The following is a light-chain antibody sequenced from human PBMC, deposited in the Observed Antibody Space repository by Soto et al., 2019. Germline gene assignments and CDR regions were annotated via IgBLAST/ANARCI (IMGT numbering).Light chain of an antibody. CDR2: DND. V-gene: IGLV1-51*01. J-gene: IGLJ2*01. Sequence: QAVVTQPPSVSAAPRQKVTISCSGSSSNIGSNYVSWYHQLPGTAPKLVIYDNDKRPSGIPDRFSGSRSGTSATLAITGLQTGDEGDYYCGVWDSSLSAVVFGGGTKRTVL. CDR3: GVWDSSLSAVV. CDR1: SSNIGSNY.